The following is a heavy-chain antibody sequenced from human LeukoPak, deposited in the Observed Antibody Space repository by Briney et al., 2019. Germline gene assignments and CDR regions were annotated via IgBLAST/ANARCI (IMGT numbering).Heavy chain of an antibody. J-gene: IGHJ6*04. V-gene: IGHV3-48*03. Sequence: GGSLRLSCAASGFTFSSYEMNWVRQAPGKVLEWVSYISSSGSTIYYADSVKGRFTISRDNAKNSLYLQMNSLRAEDTAVYYCAELGITMIGGVWGKGTTVTISS. CDR1: GFTFSSYE. D-gene: IGHD3-10*02. CDR2: ISSSGSTI. CDR3: AELGITMIGGV.